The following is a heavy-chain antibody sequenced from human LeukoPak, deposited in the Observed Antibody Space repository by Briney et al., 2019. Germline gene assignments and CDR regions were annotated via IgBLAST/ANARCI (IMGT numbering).Heavy chain of an antibody. Sequence: GGSLRLSCAVSGFTFSTYAMSWVRQAPGKGLEWVSAVSGNGDSTYYADSVKGRFTISRDNSKNTLYLQMNNLRAEDTAVYYCAMPIGTATRGGFDIWGQGTMVTVSS. CDR2: VSGNGDST. CDR3: AMPIGTATRGGFDI. J-gene: IGHJ3*02. D-gene: IGHD2-8*02. CDR1: GFTFSTYA. V-gene: IGHV3-23*01.